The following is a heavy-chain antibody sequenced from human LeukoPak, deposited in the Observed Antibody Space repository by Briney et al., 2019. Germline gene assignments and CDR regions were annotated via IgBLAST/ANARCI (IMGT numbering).Heavy chain of an antibody. CDR3: ARSSSSHTPDY. CDR2: INPNSGGT. CDR1: GYTFTGYY. Sequence: ASVKVSCKASGYTFTGYYMHWVRQAPGQGLEWMGWINPNSGGTNYAQKFQGRVTMTRDTSIGTAYMELSRLRSVDTAVYYCARSSSSHTPDYWGQGTLVTVSS. D-gene: IGHD6-6*01. J-gene: IGHJ4*02. V-gene: IGHV1-2*02.